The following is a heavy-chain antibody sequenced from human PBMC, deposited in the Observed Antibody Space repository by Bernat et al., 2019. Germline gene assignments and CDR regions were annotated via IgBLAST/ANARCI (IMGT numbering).Heavy chain of an antibody. CDR3: ARTVYSSSWF. CDR2: RYSGGTT. J-gene: IGHJ4*02. CDR1: GFTVSSKY. V-gene: IGHV3-53*01. D-gene: IGHD6-13*01. Sequence: EVQLVESGGGVIQPGGSRRHSCAASGFTVSSKYMSWVRQAPGKGLEWVSNRYSGGTTFYADSVKRRFTISRDNSKNTLYLQMNSLRAEDTAVYYCARTVYSSSWFWGQGTLVTVSS.